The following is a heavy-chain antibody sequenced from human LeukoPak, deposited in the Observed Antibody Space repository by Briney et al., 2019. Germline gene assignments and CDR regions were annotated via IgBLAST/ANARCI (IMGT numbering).Heavy chain of an antibody. CDR2: IYYSGST. CDR3: ARGPYGSGSYYYFDY. J-gene: IGHJ4*02. Sequence: SSETLSLTCTVSGGSISSSSYYWGWIRQPPGKGLEWLGSIYYSGSTYYNPSLKSRVTISVDTSKNQFSLKLSSVTAADTAVYYCARGPYGSGSYYYFDYWGQGTLVTVSS. V-gene: IGHV4-39*07. CDR1: GGSISSSSYY. D-gene: IGHD3-10*01.